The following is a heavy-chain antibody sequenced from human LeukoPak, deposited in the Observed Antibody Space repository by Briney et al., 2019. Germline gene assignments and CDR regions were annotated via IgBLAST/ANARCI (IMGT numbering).Heavy chain of an antibody. CDR2: IYYSGST. CDR1: GGSISSYY. J-gene: IGHJ6*02. Sequence: KPSETLSLTCTVSGGSISSYYWSWIRQPPGKGLEWIGYIYYSGSTNYNPSLKSRVTISVDTSKNQFSLKLSSVTAADTAVYCCARHVSKVAVAGAGMDVWGQGTTVTVSS. CDR3: ARHVSKVAVAGAGMDV. V-gene: IGHV4-59*08. D-gene: IGHD6-19*01.